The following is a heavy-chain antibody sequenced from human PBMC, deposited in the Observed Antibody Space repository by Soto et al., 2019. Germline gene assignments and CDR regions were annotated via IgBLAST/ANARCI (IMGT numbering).Heavy chain of an antibody. J-gene: IGHJ6*02. CDR2: TYFRSKWYN. Sequence: SQTLSLTCAISGDSVSSNSAAWNWLRQSPSRGFEWLGKTYFRSKWYNDYAVSVKSRIAINPYTSKNQFSLQLNSVTPEDTAVYFCARVPSGWYGMDVWGQGTTVTVSS. CDR1: GDSVSSNSAA. CDR3: ARVPSGWYGMDV. V-gene: IGHV6-1*01. D-gene: IGHD6-25*01.